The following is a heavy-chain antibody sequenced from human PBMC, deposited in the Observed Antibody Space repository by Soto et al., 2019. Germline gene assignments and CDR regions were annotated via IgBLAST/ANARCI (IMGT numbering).Heavy chain of an antibody. Sequence: EVQLVESGGGLVKPGGSLRLSCAASGFTFSSYSMNWVRQAPGKGLEWVSSISSSSYIYYADSVKGRFTISRDNAKNSLYLQMNSLRAEDTAVYYCARDTLMASIAVRGDYYGMDVWGQGTTVTVSS. V-gene: IGHV3-21*01. CDR2: ISSSSYI. CDR3: ARDTLMASIAVRGDYYGMDV. D-gene: IGHD6-6*01. CDR1: GFTFSSYS. J-gene: IGHJ6*02.